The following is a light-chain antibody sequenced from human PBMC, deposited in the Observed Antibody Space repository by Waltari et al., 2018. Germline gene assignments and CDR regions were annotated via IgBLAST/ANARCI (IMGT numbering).Light chain of an antibody. V-gene: IGLV2-23*02. CDR1: SRDVGKYNL. J-gene: IGLJ2*01. CDR3: CSFAGRGFSVI. Sequence: QSALTQPASVSGSPGQSITISCTGSSRDVGKYNLVSWYQQHPGEVPKRMIYEVTKRPSGVSDRFSGSKSGNTASLTISGLQAEDEADYFCCSFAGRGFSVIFGGGTKLTVL. CDR2: EVT.